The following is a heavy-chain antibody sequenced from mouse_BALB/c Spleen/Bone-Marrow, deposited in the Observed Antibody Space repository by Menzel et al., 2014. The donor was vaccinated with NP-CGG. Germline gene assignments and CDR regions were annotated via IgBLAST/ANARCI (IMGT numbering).Heavy chain of an antibody. CDR3: ARLGRDYFDY. Sequence: DVMLVESGGDLVKPGGSLKLSCAASGFTFTSYGMSWVRQTPDKRLEWVATISSGGSYTYYPDSVKGRFTISRDNAKNTLYLQMSSLKSEDTAIYYCARLGRDYFDYWGQGTTLTVSS. CDR2: ISSGGSYT. D-gene: IGHD4-1*01. CDR1: GFTFTSYG. J-gene: IGHJ2*01. V-gene: IGHV5-6*02.